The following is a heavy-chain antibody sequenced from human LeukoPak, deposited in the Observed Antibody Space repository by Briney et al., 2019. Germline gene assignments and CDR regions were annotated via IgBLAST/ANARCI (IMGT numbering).Heavy chain of an antibody. D-gene: IGHD1-26*01. CDR1: GGSISSYY. CDR2: IYYSGST. CDR3: ARGPGYSGSYFDY. J-gene: IGHJ4*02. Sequence: SETLSLTCTVSGGSISSYYWSWIRQPSGKGLEWIGYIYYSGSTNYNPSLKSRVTISVDTSKNQFSLKLSSVTAADTAVYYCARGPGYSGSYFDYWGQGTLVTVSS. V-gene: IGHV4-59*01.